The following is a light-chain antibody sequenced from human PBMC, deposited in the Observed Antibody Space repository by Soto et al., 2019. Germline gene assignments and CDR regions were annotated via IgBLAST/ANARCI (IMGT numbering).Light chain of an antibody. Sequence: EIVLTQSPGTLSLSPGEGATLSCRASQSDSGSYLAWFQQKPGQAPRLLIYGASSRATGIPDRFSGSGSGTDFTLTINRLEPEDFAVYYCQQYGSSPYTFGQGTKLEIK. V-gene: IGKV3-20*01. CDR3: QQYGSSPYT. J-gene: IGKJ2*01. CDR1: QSDSGSY. CDR2: GAS.